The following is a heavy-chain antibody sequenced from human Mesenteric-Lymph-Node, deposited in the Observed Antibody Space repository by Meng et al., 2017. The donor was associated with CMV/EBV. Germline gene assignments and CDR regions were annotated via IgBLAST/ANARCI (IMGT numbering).Heavy chain of an antibody. J-gene: IGHJ5*02. CDR2: IYDSGST. Sequence: GSLRLSCTVSGGSVSRNYWSWIRQPPGKGLEWIGYIYDSGSTNYNPSLKSRVTISVDTSKNQFSLNLTSVTAADTAVYYCAREIWRGALGSWGQGTLVTVSS. CDR3: AREIWRGALGS. CDR1: GGSVSRNY. D-gene: IGHD7-27*01. V-gene: IGHV4-59*02.